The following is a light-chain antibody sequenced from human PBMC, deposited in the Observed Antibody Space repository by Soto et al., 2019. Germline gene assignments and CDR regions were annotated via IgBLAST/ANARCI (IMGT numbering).Light chain of an antibody. CDR3: AAWDDSLSGPVV. CDR1: SSNIGSNY. Sequence: QSVRTQPPSASGTPGQRVTVSCSESSSNIGSNYVYWYQQLPGTAPKLLIYRNNQRPSGVPDRFSGSKSGTSASLAISGLRSEDEADYYCAAWDDSLSGPVVFGGATKLTVL. V-gene: IGLV1-47*01. CDR2: RNN. J-gene: IGLJ2*01.